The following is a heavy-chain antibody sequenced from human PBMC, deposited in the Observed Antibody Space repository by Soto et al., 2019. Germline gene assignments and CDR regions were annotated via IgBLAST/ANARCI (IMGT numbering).Heavy chain of an antibody. V-gene: IGHV3-30*18. Sequence: GGSLRLSCAASGFTFSSYGMHWVRQAPGKGLEWVAVISYDGSNKYYADSVKGRFTISRDNSKNTLYLQMNSLRAEDTAVYYCAKDSIEYYYDSSGYYDAFDIWGQGTMVTVSS. CDR2: ISYDGSNK. J-gene: IGHJ3*02. D-gene: IGHD3-22*01. CDR1: GFTFSSYG. CDR3: AKDSIEYYYDSSGYYDAFDI.